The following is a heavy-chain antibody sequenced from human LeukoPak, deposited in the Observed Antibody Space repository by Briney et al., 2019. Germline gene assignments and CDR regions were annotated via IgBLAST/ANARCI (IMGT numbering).Heavy chain of an antibody. CDR1: GFTVSSNC. J-gene: IGHJ5*02. CDR2: IYSGGST. V-gene: IGHV3-66*01. Sequence: GRSLRLSCAASGFTVSSNCMSWVRQAPGKGLEWVSVIYSGGSTYYADSVKGRFTTSRDNSKNTLYLQMNSLRAEDTAVYYCARDGYSSGWYNWFDPWGQGTLVTVSS. CDR3: ARDGYSSGWYNWFDP. D-gene: IGHD6-19*01.